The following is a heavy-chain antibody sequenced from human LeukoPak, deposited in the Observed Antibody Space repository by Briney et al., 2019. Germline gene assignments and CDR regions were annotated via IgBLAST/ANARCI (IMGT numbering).Heavy chain of an antibody. V-gene: IGHV4-39*01. CDR2: VYYSGST. CDR1: GXSISSSNYY. CDR3: ARHQIQYSSPSHFDY. D-gene: IGHD6-19*01. J-gene: IGHJ4*02. Sequence: SETLSLTFTVSGXSISSSNYYWGWTRQPPGKGLEWIATVYYSGSTYYNPSLKSRVTMSVDTTENRFSLKLSSVTAADTAVYYCARHQIQYSSPSHFDYWGQGTLVTVSS.